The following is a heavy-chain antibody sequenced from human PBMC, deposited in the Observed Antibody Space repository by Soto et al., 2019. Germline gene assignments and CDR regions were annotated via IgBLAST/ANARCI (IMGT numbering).Heavy chain of an antibody. CDR3: ARGGGVTPPYYYYGMDV. CDR2: ISYDGSNK. J-gene: IGHJ6*02. D-gene: IGHD2-21*02. CDR1: GFTFSSYA. Sequence: GGSLRLSCAASGFTFSSYAMHWVRQAPGKGLEWVAVISYDGSNKYYADSVKGRFTISRDNSKNTLYLQMNSLRAEDTAVYYCARGGGVTPPYYYYGMDVWGQGTTVTVSS. V-gene: IGHV3-30-3*01.